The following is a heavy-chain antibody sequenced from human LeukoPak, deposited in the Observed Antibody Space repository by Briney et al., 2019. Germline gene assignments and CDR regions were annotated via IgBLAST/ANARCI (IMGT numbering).Heavy chain of an antibody. CDR2: IGTAGDT. V-gene: IGHV3-13*01. CDR3: ARDTVAGGDYYYYGMDV. D-gene: IGHD6-19*01. CDR1: GFTFSSYD. Sequence: GGSLRLSCAASGFTFSSYDMHWVRQATGKGLEWVSAIGTAGDTYYPGSVKGRFTISRENAKNSLYLQMNSLRAGDTAVYYCARDTVAGGDYYYYGMDVWGQGTTVTVSS. J-gene: IGHJ6*02.